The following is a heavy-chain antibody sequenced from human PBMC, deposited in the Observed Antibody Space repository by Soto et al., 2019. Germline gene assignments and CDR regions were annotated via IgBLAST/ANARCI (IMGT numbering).Heavy chain of an antibody. Sequence: GALVKVSCKASGYTFTSYGISWVRQAPGQGLEWMGWISVYNGNTNYAQKLQGRVTMTTDTSTNTAYMELRSLTSDDTAVYYCARDRGYYDILTGPTDYWGQGTLVTVSS. CDR1: GYTFTSYG. V-gene: IGHV1-18*01. CDR2: ISVYNGNT. CDR3: ARDRGYYDILTGPTDY. D-gene: IGHD3-9*01. J-gene: IGHJ4*02.